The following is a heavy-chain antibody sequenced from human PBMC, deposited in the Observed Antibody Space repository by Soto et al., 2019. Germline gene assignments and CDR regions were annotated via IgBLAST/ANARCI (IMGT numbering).Heavy chain of an antibody. J-gene: IGHJ4*02. CDR2: IFYSGST. Sequence: QVQLQESGPGLVKPSQTLSLICTVSGGSINSCGYYWNWIRQHPGKGLEWIGYIFYSGSTYYNPFLKSRVTRSADTSENQFSLNLSSVTAADTAVYFWARGYRQSGYSSSWVFDYWGQGTLVNVSS. D-gene: IGHD6-13*01. CDR3: ARGYRQSGYSSSWVFDY. V-gene: IGHV4-31*03. CDR1: GGSINSCGYY.